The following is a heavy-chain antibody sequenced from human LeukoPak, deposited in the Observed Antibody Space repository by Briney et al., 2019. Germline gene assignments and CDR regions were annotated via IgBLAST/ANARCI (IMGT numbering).Heavy chain of an antibody. CDR3: VTYCFDSSGPKKNY. CDR1: GGSFSGYY. D-gene: IGHD3-22*01. CDR2: INHSGST. V-gene: IGHV4-34*01. J-gene: IGHJ4*02. Sequence: SETLSLTCAVYGGSFSGYYWSWIRQPPGKGLEWIGEINHSGSTNYNPSLKSRVTISVDTSKKQFSLKPSSVTAADTAVYYCVTYCFDSSGPKKNYWGQGTLVTVSS.